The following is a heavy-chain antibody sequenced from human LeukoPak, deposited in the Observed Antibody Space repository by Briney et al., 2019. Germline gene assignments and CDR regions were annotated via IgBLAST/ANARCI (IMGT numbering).Heavy chain of an antibody. D-gene: IGHD3-22*01. Sequence: SETLSLTCAVYGGSFSGYYWSWIRQPPGKGLEWIGSIYYSGSTYYNPSLKSRVTISVDTSKNQFSLKLSSVTAADTAVYYCARVSGITMIVVVNSDAFDIWGQGTMVTVSS. J-gene: IGHJ3*02. V-gene: IGHV4-34*01. CDR3: ARVSGITMIVVVNSDAFDI. CDR1: GGSFSGYY. CDR2: IYYSGST.